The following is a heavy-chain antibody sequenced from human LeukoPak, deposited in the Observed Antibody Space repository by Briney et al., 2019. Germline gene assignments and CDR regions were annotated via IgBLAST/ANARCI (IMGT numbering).Heavy chain of an antibody. CDR3: ARVWSPTVTTVIPDWFDP. Sequence: ASVKVSCKASGYTFTGYYMHWVRQAPGQGLEWMGWINPNSGGTNYAQKFQGRVTMTRDTSISTAYMELSRLKSDDTAVYYCARVWSPTVTTVIPDWFDPWGQGTLVIVSS. CDR1: GYTFTGYY. V-gene: IGHV1-2*02. CDR2: INPNSGGT. D-gene: IGHD4-17*01. J-gene: IGHJ5*02.